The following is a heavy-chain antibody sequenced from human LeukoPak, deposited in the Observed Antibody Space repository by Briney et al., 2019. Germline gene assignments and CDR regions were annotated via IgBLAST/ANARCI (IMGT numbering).Heavy chain of an antibody. Sequence: KPGGSLRLSCAASGFTFSCYEMNWVRQAPGKGLEWVSSISTSSSYIYYADSVKGRFTISRDNARNSLYLQMNTLRAEDTAVYSCARGADGVSSNSRGWFDPWGQGTLVTVSS. CDR1: GFTFSCYE. CDR3: ARGADGVSSNSRGWFDP. CDR2: ISTSSSYI. V-gene: IGHV3-21*01. D-gene: IGHD2-15*01. J-gene: IGHJ5*02.